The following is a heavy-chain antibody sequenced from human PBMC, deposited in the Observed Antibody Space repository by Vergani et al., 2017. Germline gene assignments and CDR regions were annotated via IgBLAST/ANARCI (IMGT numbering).Heavy chain of an antibody. V-gene: IGHV1-18*01. CDR1: GYSFNSYG. CDR3: ARGPDIVVVPAATYYYYYYGMDV. Sequence: QVQLVQSGAEMKKPGASVNVSCKTSGYSFNSYGINWVRQAPGQGLEWLGLISGYDGKTKYVEKLQGRITVTIDTSTNSAYMELRGLRSDDTAVYYCARGPDIVVVPAATYYYYYYGMDVWGQGTTVTVYS. D-gene: IGHD2-2*01. CDR2: ISGYDGKT. J-gene: IGHJ6*02.